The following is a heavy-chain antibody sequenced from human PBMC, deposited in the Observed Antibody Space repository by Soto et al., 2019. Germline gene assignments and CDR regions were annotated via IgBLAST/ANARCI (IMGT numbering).Heavy chain of an antibody. CDR2: VYFSGST. J-gene: IGHJ5*02. CDR1: GDSVSSGDYY. D-gene: IGHD5-18*01. CDR3: ARIPVDTYMIYWSDP. V-gene: IGHV4-61*08. Sequence: QVQLQESGPGLVRPWETLSLTCSVSGDSVSSGDYYWSWIRQPPGKGLEWIGHVYFSGSTNYIPSLKSRRTMSIDTAKNQFSLKLSSVTAADTAVYYCARIPVDTYMIYWSDPWGQGTQVTVSP.